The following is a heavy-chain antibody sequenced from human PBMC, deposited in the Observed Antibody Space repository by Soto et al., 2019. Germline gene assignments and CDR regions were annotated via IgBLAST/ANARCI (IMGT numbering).Heavy chain of an antibody. Sequence: PSETLSLTCTVSGGSISSYYWSWIRQPPGKGLEWIGYIYYSGSTNYNPSLKSRVTISVDTSKNQFSLKLSSVTAADTAVYYCARYDFWSGLNYYGMDVWGQGTTVT. CDR1: GGSISSYY. V-gene: IGHV4-59*01. J-gene: IGHJ6*02. CDR2: IYYSGST. D-gene: IGHD3-3*01. CDR3: ARYDFWSGLNYYGMDV.